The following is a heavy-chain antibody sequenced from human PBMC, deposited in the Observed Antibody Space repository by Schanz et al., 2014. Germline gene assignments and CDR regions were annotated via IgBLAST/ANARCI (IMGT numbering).Heavy chain of an antibody. D-gene: IGHD1-26*01. V-gene: IGHV1-18*01. CDR2: IGGSDGNT. J-gene: IGHJ4*02. CDR1: GYTFTRSG. CDR3: ARDRDQWDGNYLDY. Sequence: QVQLVQSGGEVKTPGASVKVSCKASGYTFTRSGISRVQQAPGQGLEWMGWIGGSDGNTNFAQKFQGRVTMTTDTSTSTVYMELRSLTSDDSAVYYCARDRDQWDGNYLDYWGQGTLVTVSS.